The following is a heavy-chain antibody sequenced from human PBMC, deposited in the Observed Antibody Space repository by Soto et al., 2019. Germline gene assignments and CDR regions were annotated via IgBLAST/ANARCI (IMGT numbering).Heavy chain of an antibody. V-gene: IGHV4-39*01. CDR3: VSQRTTVPTQAYFDY. CDR1: GGSVTNSSYY. J-gene: IGHJ4*02. CDR2: VYYRGRS. Sequence: SETVSLTCTVSGGSVTNSSYYWGWIRQSPGKGLEWIGSVYYRGRSYSKSSVKSRVTISVDTSKNRFSLSLNSVTASDTAVYFCVSQRTTVPTQAYFDYWGPGALVTVSS. D-gene: IGHD4-17*01.